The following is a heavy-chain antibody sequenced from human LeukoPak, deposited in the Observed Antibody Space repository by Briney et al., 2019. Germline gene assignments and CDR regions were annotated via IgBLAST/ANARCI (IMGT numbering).Heavy chain of an antibody. CDR3: VKDPGTGGNFDY. CDR2: IHSGGNT. CDR1: GLTVRSNY. J-gene: IGHJ4*02. D-gene: IGHD2-8*02. Sequence: GGSLRLSCAASGLTVRSNYMGWVRQAPGKGLEWVSVIHSGGNTYYADSVKGRFTISKDNSKNTLYLLMNALRTDDTAVYYCVKDPGTGGNFDYWGQGTLVTVSS. V-gene: IGHV3-53*05.